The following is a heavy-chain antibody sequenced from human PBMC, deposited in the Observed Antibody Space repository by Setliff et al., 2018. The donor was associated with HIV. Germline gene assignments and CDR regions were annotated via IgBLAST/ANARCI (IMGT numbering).Heavy chain of an antibody. CDR2: INPSGGST. CDR3: ARDRSHSSVGATDRPIDY. CDR1: GYTFTSYY. J-gene: IGHJ4*02. Sequence: ASVKVSCKASGYTFTSYYMHWVRQAPGQGLEWMGIINPSGGSTSYAQKFQGRVTMTRDTSTSTVYMELSSLRSEDTAVNYCARDRSHSSVGATDRPIDYWGQGTLVTVSS. D-gene: IGHD1-26*01. V-gene: IGHV1-46*01.